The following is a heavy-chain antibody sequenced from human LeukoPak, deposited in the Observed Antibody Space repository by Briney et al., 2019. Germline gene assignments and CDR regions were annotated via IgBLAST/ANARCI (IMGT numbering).Heavy chain of an antibody. CDR2: IIPIFGTA. V-gene: IGHV1-69*13. D-gene: IGHD2-21*02. CDR3: ARLGGDSNNYGMDV. J-gene: IGHJ6*02. CDR1: GYTFTSYG. Sequence: PEASVKVSCKASGYTFTSYGISWVRQAPGQGLEWMGGIIPIFGTANYAQKFQGRVTITADESTSTAYMELSSLRSEDTAVYYCARLGGDSNNYGMDVWGQGTTVTVSS.